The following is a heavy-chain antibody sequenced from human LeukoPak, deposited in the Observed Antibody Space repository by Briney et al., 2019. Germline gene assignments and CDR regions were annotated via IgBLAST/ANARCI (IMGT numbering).Heavy chain of an antibody. J-gene: IGHJ4*02. CDR1: GGSISSGGYY. V-gene: IGHV4-30-2*01. CDR2: IYHSGST. D-gene: IGHD6-25*01. CDR3: ASDAAGLDY. Sequence: PSQTLSLTCTVSGGSISSGGYYWSWIRQPPGKGLEWIGEIYHSGSTNYNPSLKSRVTISVDKSKNQFSLKLSSVTAADTAVYYCASDAAGLDYWGQGTLVTVSS.